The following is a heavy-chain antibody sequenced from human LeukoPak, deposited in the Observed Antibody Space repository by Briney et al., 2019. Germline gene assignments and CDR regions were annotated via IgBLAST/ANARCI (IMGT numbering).Heavy chain of an antibody. CDR1: GGSISSNNYY. D-gene: IGHD3-3*01. CDR2: IYYSGNT. V-gene: IGHV4-39*01. Sequence: SEALSLTCTVSGGSISSNNYYWGWIRQPPGKGLEWIGSIYYSGNTYYNPSLKSRVTISVDTSKNQLSLKLSSVTAADTAVFYCARLWSGLRPPDYWGQGTLVTVSS. J-gene: IGHJ4*02. CDR3: ARLWSGLRPPDY.